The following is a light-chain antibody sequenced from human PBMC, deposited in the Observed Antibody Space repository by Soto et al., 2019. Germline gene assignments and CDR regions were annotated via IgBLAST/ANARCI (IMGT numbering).Light chain of an antibody. V-gene: IGKV3D-15*01. CDR2: GAS. J-gene: IGKJ1*01. CDR1: QSIANN. CDR3: HQYNNWPQT. Sequence: IVMTQSPATLSVSPGETAILSCRASQSIANNLAWYQQRPGQVPRLLVSGASTRATGIPARFSGSRSGTEFPLTITSLQSEDFAVYYCHQYNNWPQTFGQGTKVEIK.